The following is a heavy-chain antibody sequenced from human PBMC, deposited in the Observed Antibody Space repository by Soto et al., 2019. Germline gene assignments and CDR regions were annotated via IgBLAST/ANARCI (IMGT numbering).Heavy chain of an antibody. CDR3: AKEGKLEDY. Sequence: RGSLRLSCVVSGFTFSNFAMSWVRQAPGKGLEWVSSVSGNGITYYADSVKGRFTISRDNSKSTLYLQMNSLRPEDTALYYCAKEGKLEDYWGQGT. CDR1: GFTFSNFA. V-gene: IGHV3-23*01. J-gene: IGHJ4*02. D-gene: IGHD1-1*01. CDR2: VSGNGIT.